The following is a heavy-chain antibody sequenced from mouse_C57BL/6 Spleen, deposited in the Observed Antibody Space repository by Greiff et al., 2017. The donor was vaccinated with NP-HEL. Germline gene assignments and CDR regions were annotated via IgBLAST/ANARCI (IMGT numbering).Heavy chain of an antibody. CDR3: ASGDFYYYGSSHFDY. CDR1: GFTFSDYG. CDR2: ISSGSSTI. V-gene: IGHV5-17*01. Sequence: EVQGVESGGGLVKPGGSLKLSCAASGFTFSDYGMHWVRQAPEKGLEWVAYISSGSSTIYYADTVKGRFTISRDNAKNTRFLQMTSLRAEDTAMYYCASGDFYYYGSSHFDYWGQGTTLTVSS. J-gene: IGHJ2*01. D-gene: IGHD1-1*01.